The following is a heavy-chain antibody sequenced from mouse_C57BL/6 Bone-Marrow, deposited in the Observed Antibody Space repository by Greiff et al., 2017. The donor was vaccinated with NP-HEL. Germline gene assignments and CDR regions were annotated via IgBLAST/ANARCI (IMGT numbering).Heavy chain of an antibody. CDR1: GFTFSSYA. D-gene: IGHD2-5*01. CDR3: ARDYYSNFYAMDY. Sequence: EVQLVESGGGLVKPGGSLKLSCAASGFTFSSYAMSWVRQTPEKRLEWVATISDGGSYTYYPDNVKGRFTISRENAKNNLYLQMSHLKSEDTAMYYCARDYYSNFYAMDYWGQGTSVTVSS. V-gene: IGHV5-4*01. CDR2: ISDGGSYT. J-gene: IGHJ4*01.